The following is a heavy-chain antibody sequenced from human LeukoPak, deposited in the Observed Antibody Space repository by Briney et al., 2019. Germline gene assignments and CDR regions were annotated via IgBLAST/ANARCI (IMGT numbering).Heavy chain of an antibody. CDR1: GGSVSSGGYS. V-gene: IGHV4-61*08. Sequence: SETLSLTCTVPGGSVSSGGYSWNWIRQPPGKTLEWIGYIYYSGSTNYNPSLKSRVTISVDTSKNQFSLKLTSVTAADTAVYYCALRRLTSSQIIEDNWFDPWGQGTLVTDSS. CDR3: ALRRLTSSQIIEDNWFDP. D-gene: IGHD2/OR15-2a*01. CDR2: IYYSGST. J-gene: IGHJ5*02.